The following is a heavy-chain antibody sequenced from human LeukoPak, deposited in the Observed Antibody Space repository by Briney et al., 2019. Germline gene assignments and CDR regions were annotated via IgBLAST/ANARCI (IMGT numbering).Heavy chain of an antibody. CDR1: GGTFSIYA. Sequence: SVTVSCTASGGTFSIYAISWVRQAPGQGLEWMGGIIPIFGTANCAQKFQGRVTITADESTSTAYMELSSLRSEDTAVYYCARAMKWEPTDWGQGTLVTASS. CDR2: IIPIFGTA. CDR3: ARAMKWEPTD. J-gene: IGHJ4*02. V-gene: IGHV1-69*13. D-gene: IGHD1-26*01.